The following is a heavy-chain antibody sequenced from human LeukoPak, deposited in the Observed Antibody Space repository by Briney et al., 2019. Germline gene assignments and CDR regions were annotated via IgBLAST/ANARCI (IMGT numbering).Heavy chain of an antibody. J-gene: IGHJ4*02. V-gene: IGHV4-39*01. Sequence: SETLSLTCTVSGGSISSSFYYWGWLRQPPGKGLEWIGSTYYSGTTYYKPSLKSRVSVSVDTSKNQLSLNLTSVTAADTALYYCARHGYYYYASGYFGYWGQGILVTVSS. CDR2: TYYSGTT. CDR1: GGSISSSFYY. D-gene: IGHD3-22*01. CDR3: ARHGYYYYASGYFGY.